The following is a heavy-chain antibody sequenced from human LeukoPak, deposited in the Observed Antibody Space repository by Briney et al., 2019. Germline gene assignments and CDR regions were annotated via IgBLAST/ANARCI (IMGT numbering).Heavy chain of an antibody. CDR3: ARDRGSPDAFDI. V-gene: IGHV3-74*01. CDR2: MNSDGSLT. Sequence: GGSLRLSCAASGFTFSPYWMRWVRQAPGKGLVWVSHMNSDGSLTHYADSVKGRFTISRDNAKNTLYLQMNSLRAEDTAVYYCARDRGSPDAFDIWGQGTMVTVSS. J-gene: IGHJ3*02. D-gene: IGHD1-26*01. CDR1: GFTFSPYW.